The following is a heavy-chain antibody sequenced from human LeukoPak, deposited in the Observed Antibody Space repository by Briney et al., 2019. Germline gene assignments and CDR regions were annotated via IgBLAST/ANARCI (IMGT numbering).Heavy chain of an antibody. Sequence: SETLSLTCTVSGDSISSSTYFWGWIRQPPGKGLEWIGSFYYGGSTYYSPSLKSRVTISVDTSKNQFSLKLSSVTAADTAVYYCARHYTSAWFWLYWGQGTLVTVSS. D-gene: IGHD6-19*01. CDR2: FYYGGST. CDR3: ARHYTSAWFWLY. CDR1: GDSISSSTYF. J-gene: IGHJ4*02. V-gene: IGHV4-39*01.